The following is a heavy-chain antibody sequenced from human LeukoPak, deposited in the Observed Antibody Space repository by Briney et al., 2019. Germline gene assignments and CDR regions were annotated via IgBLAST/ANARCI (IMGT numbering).Heavy chain of an antibody. V-gene: IGHV1-24*01. CDR2: FDPEDGET. Sequence: ASVKVSCKASGYTFTGYYMHWVRQAPGQGLEWMGGFDPEDGETIYAQRFQGRVTMTEDTSTDTAYMELSSLRSEDTAVYYCATFSNYYYYMDVWGKGTTVTVSS. J-gene: IGHJ6*03. D-gene: IGHD4-11*01. CDR1: GYTFTGYY. CDR3: ATFSNYYYYMDV.